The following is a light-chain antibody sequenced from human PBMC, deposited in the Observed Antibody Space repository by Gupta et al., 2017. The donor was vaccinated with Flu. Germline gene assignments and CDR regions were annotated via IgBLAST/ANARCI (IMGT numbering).Light chain of an antibody. J-gene: IGKJ2*04. CDR2: AAS. CDR1: QSMSSY. CDR3: QQSYSTPRS. Sequence: DIKMSHPQSSLSASVGDRVTITCRASQSMSSYLNLYQQKPGKAPKLLIYAASSLQSGVPSRFSGSGSGTDFTLTISSLQPEDFATYYCQQSYSTPRSFGQGTKLEI. V-gene: IGKV1-39*01.